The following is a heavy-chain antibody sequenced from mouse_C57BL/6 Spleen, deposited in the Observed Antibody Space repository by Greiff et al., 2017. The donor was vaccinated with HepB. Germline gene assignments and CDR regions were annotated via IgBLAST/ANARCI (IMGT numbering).Heavy chain of an antibody. CDR1: GYAFSSSW. V-gene: IGHV1-82*01. Sequence: VQRVESGPELVKPGASVKISCKASGYAFSSSWMNWVKQRPGKGLEWIGRIYPGDGDTNYNGKFKGKATLTADKSSSTAYMQLSSLTSEDSAVYFCADDYEGMDYWGQGTSVTVSS. J-gene: IGHJ4*01. CDR3: ADDYEGMDY. CDR2: IYPGDGDT.